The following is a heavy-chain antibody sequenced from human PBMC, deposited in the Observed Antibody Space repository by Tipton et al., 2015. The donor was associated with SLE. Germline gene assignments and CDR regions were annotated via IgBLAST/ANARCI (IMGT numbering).Heavy chain of an antibody. CDR3: ARAGGGDSNWFDP. V-gene: IGHV3-30*04. Sequence: RSLRLSCEASGFPFSSYVMHWVRQAPGKGLEWVAVISYDGSYRYYSDSVKGRFTISRDNSKNTLYLQMNSLRAEDTAVYYCARAGGGDSNWFDPWGQGTLVTVSS. CDR1: GFPFSSYV. CDR2: ISYDGSYR. D-gene: IGHD2-21*01. J-gene: IGHJ5*02.